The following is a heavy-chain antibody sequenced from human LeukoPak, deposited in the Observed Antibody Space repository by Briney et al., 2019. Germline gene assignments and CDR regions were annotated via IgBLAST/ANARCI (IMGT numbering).Heavy chain of an antibody. CDR3: ARAPHYSNYGPYYYGMDV. Sequence: QSGGSLRLSCAASGFTFSSYSMNWVRQAPGKGLEWVAVIWSDGSNKYYADSVKGRFTISRDNSKNTLYLQMNSLRAEDTAVYYCARAPHYSNYGPYYYGMDVWGQGTTVTVSS. D-gene: IGHD4-11*01. CDR1: GFTFSSYS. V-gene: IGHV3-33*08. CDR2: IWSDGSNK. J-gene: IGHJ6*02.